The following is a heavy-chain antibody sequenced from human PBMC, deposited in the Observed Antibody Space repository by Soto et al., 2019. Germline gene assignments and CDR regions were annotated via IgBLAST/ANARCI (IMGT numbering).Heavy chain of an antibody. CDR3: ARADPDASVGY. V-gene: IGHV4-59*01. CDR2: ISYSGST. J-gene: IGHJ4*02. D-gene: IGHD2-15*01. Sequence: SETLSLTCTVSGGSMSSYYWTWLRQSPGRGLEWIGYISYSGSTYYNPSLKSRVTISADTSKNQFSLRMNSMIAADTAVYYCARADPDASVGYCRQRTLVTVSP. CDR1: GGSMSSYY.